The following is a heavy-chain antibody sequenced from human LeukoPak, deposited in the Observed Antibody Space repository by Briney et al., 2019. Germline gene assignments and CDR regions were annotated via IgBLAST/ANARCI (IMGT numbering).Heavy chain of an antibody. V-gene: IGHV4-34*01. CDR1: GGSFSGYY. J-gene: IGHJ5*02. D-gene: IGHD6-19*01. Sequence: SETLSLTCAVYGGSFSGYYWSWIRQPPGKGLEWIGEINHSGSTNYNPSLKSRVTISVDTSKNQFSLKLSSVTATDTAVYYCAREVEGTVAVVPVSWFDPWGQGTLVTVSS. CDR2: INHSGST. CDR3: AREVEGTVAVVPVSWFDP.